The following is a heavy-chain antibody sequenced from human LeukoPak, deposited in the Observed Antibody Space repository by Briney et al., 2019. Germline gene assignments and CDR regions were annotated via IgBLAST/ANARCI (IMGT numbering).Heavy chain of an antibody. D-gene: IGHD1-26*01. Sequence: SETLSLTCTVSGGSISSSSYYWGWIRQPPGKGLEWIGSIYYSGSTYYNPSLKSRVTISVDTSKNQFSLKLSSVTAADTAVYYCAREGPGWELLNWYFDLWGRGTLVTVSS. CDR2: IYYSGST. J-gene: IGHJ2*01. CDR1: GGSISSSSYY. V-gene: IGHV4-39*07. CDR3: AREGPGWELLNWYFDL.